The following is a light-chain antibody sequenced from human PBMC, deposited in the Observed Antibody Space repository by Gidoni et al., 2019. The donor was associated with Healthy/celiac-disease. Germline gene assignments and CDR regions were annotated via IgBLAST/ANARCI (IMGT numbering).Light chain of an antibody. CDR3: QQLNSYPLT. J-gene: IGKJ4*01. CDR2: AAS. Sequence: IQLTQSPSSLSASVGDRVTITCRASQGISSYLAWYQQKPGKAPKLLIYAASTLQSGVPSRFSGSGSGTDFTRTISSLQPEDFATYYCQQLNSYPLTFXGXTKVEIK. CDR1: QGISSY. V-gene: IGKV1-9*01.